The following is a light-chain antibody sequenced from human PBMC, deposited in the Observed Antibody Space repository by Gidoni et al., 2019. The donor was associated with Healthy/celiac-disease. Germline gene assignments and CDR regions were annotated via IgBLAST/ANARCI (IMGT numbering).Light chain of an antibody. CDR3: QAWDSSTVV. Sequence: SYELTQPPSVSVSPGQTASITCSGDKLGDKYACCYQQKPGQSPVLVIYQDSKRPSGIPERFSGSNSGNTATLTISWTQAMDEADYYCQAWDSSTVVFGGGTKLTVL. CDR1: KLGDKY. J-gene: IGLJ2*01. V-gene: IGLV3-1*01. CDR2: QDS.